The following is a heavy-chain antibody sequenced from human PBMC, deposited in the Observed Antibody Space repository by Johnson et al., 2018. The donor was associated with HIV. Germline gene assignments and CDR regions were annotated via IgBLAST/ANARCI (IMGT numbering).Heavy chain of an antibody. CDR2: IYSGGNK. V-gene: IGHV3-NL1*01. D-gene: IGHD3-10*01. J-gene: IGHJ1*01. CDR3: AKSTQASIVRESGPYGLRWAM. CDR1: GFTFSSYA. Sequence: QVQLVESGGGVVQPGGSLRLSCAASGFTFSSYAMHWVRQAPGKGLEWVAVIYSGGNKYYAGSVKGRFTVSRDNSQNTLYLEMNGLRPEDTALYYCAKSTQASIVRESGPYGLRWAMWG.